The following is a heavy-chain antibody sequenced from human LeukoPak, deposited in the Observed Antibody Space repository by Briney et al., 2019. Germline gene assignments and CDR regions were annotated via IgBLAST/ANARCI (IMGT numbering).Heavy chain of an antibody. CDR3: AKDSAGSITTLLFNYMDV. J-gene: IGHJ6*03. Sequence: GGSLRLSCAASGFTFDDYAMHWVRQAPGKGLEWVSLISWDGGSTYYADSVKGRFTVSRDNSKNSLYLQMNSLRAEDTALYYCAKDSAGSITTLLFNYMDVWGKGTTVTVSS. CDR1: GFTFDDYA. D-gene: IGHD3-3*01. CDR2: ISWDGGST. V-gene: IGHV3-43D*04.